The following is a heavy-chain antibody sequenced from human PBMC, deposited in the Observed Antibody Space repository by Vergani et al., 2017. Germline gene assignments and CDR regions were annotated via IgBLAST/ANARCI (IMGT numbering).Heavy chain of an antibody. Sequence: EVQLVQSGAEVKKPGATMKISCKVSGYTFTDHNMHWVKEAPGKGLEWMGLVDPEDGETIYAEKCKGRVTIAADTSTDTAHLELSSLRSEDTAVYYCATPQTVTTGGMEVWGQGTTVIVSS. D-gene: IGHD4-17*01. V-gene: IGHV1-69-2*01. J-gene: IGHJ6*02. CDR2: VDPEDGET. CDR3: ATPQTVTTGGMEV. CDR1: GYTFTDHN.